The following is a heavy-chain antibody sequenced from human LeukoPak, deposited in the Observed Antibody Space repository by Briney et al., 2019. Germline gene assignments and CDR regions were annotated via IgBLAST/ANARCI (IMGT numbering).Heavy chain of an antibody. Sequence: PSETLSLTCTVSGVSISSSNSYWGWIRQPPGKGLEWVGRIKRNDGGATTDYAAPVTGRFSISRDDSKDTLYLQMSSLQTEDTAVYYCATDQKTYTNGWYPGAFSIWGQGTMVTVSS. CDR2: IKRNDGGATT. V-gene: IGHV3-15*01. CDR3: ATDQKTYTNGWYPGAFSI. CDR1: GVSISSSNSY. J-gene: IGHJ3*02. D-gene: IGHD6-19*01.